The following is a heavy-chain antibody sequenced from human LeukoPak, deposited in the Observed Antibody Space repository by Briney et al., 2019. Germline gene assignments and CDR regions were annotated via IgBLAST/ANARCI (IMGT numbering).Heavy chain of an antibody. J-gene: IGHJ6*03. D-gene: IGHD2-2*01. V-gene: IGHV1-18*01. CDR1: GYTFTSYG. CDR3: ARDPPQIVVVPAAPYYYYYYMDV. Sequence: ASVKVSCKASGYTFTSYGISWVRQAPGQGLEWMGWISAYNGNTNYAQKLQGRVTMTTDTYKRTAYMELRSLRSDDTAVYYCARDPPQIVVVPAAPYYYYYYMDVWGKGTTVTVSS. CDR2: ISAYNGNT.